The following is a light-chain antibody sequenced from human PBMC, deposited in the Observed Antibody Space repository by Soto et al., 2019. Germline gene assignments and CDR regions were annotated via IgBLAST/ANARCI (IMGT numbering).Light chain of an antibody. J-gene: IGKJ1*01. CDR2: GAS. Sequence: EIVLTQSPGTLSLSPGERATLSCRASQSVSSSYLAWYQQKPGQAPRLLIYGASGRATGIPDRFSGSGSGTEFTLTISSLQPEDFAVYYCQQYNNWPWTFGQGTKVDIK. CDR1: QSVSSSY. V-gene: IGKV3-20*01. CDR3: QQYNNWPWT.